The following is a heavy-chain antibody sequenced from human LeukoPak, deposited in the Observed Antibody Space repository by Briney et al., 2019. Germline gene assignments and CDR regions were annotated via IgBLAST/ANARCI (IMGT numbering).Heavy chain of an antibody. CDR3: ARGVAPYYYYYYMDV. Sequence: SGGSLRLSCAASGFTVSSNYMSWIRQPPGKGLEWIGYIYYSGSTNYNPSLKSRVTISVDTSKNQFSLKLSSVTAADTAVYYCARGVAPYYYYYYMDVWGKGTTVTVSS. D-gene: IGHD3-3*01. V-gene: IGHV4-59*02. CDR1: GFTVSSNY. CDR2: IYYSGST. J-gene: IGHJ6*03.